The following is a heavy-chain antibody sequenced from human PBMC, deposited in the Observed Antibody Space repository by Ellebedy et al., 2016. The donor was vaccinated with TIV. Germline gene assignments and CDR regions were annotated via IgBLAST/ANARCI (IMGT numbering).Heavy chain of an antibody. CDR3: AKGCGGSCYWEAY. V-gene: IGHV3-23*01. CDR1: GFTFSNYV. D-gene: IGHD2-15*01. Sequence: GESLKISCAASGFTFSNYVMSWVRQAPGKVLEWVSSISGGVGNTYYADSVKGRFTISRDNSKNTLYLQMNSLRAEDTAVYYCAKGCGGSCYWEAYWGQGTLVTVSS. J-gene: IGHJ4*02. CDR2: ISGGVGNT.